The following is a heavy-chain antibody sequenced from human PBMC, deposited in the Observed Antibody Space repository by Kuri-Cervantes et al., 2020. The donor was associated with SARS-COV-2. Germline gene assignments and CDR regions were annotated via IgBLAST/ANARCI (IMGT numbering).Heavy chain of an antibody. CDR3: ARGSIYYDSSGYYCLDY. D-gene: IGHD3-22*01. CDR2: TRNKANSYTT. CDR1: GFTFSSYA. V-gene: IGHV3-72*01. J-gene: IGHJ4*02. Sequence: GESLKIFCAASGFTFSSYAMHWVRQAPGKGLEWVGRTRNKANSYTTEYAASVKGRFTISRDDSKNSLYLQMNSLKSEDTAVYYCARGSIYYDSSGYYCLDYWGQGTLVTVSS.